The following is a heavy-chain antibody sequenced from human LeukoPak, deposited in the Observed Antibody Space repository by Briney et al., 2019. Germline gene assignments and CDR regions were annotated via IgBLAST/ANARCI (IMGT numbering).Heavy chain of an antibody. V-gene: IGHV3-33*01. CDR1: GFNLNSYA. D-gene: IGHD2-15*01. Sequence: PGGSLRLSCAVSGFNLNSYAMHWVRQAPGKGLEWVAVIRHDETNSFYAGSVQGRFTISRDTSKKLLYLQMNSLRVEDTATYFCTRGGYCGADNCYSGGDYFDPWGQGTLVTVSS. CDR2: IRHDETNS. J-gene: IGHJ5*02. CDR3: TRGGYCGADNCYSGGDYFDP.